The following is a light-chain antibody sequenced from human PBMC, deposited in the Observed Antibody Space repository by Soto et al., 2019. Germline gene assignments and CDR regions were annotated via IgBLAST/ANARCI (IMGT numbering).Light chain of an antibody. CDR3: MSYTSSSTWV. CDR2: GVS. CDR1: SSDVGGYNY. V-gene: IGLV2-14*03. J-gene: IGLJ3*02. Sequence: QSALTQPASVSGSPGQSITISCTGTSSDVGGYNYVSWYQQHPGKAPKLMIYGVSNRPSGVSNRFSGSKSGNTASLTISGLHAEDEAAYYCMSYTSSSTWVFGGGTKLTVL.